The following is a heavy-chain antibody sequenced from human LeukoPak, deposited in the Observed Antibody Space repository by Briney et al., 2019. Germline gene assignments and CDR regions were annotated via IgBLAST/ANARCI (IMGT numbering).Heavy chain of an antibody. Sequence: ASVKVSCKASGDTFTGYYTHWVRQAPGQGLEWMGWINPNSGGTNYAQKFQGRVTMTRDTSISTAYMELSRLRSDDTAVYYCARARSGSYYNDYWGQGTLVTVSS. CDR3: ARARSGSYYNDY. CDR1: GDTFTGYY. V-gene: IGHV1-2*02. J-gene: IGHJ4*02. CDR2: INPNSGGT. D-gene: IGHD3-10*01.